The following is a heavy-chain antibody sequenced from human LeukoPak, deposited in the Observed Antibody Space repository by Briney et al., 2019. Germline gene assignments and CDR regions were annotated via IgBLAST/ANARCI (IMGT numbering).Heavy chain of an antibody. CDR2: IKQDGSEK. V-gene: IGHV3-7*01. Sequence: GGSLRLTCAASGFTFSSYWMSWVRQAPGKGLEWVANIKQDGSEKNYVDSVKGRFTISRDNAKTSLYLQMNSLRAEDTAVYYCARSLWPEDYWGQGTLVTVSS. J-gene: IGHJ4*02. CDR1: GFTFSSYW. D-gene: IGHD5-18*01. CDR3: ARSLWPEDY.